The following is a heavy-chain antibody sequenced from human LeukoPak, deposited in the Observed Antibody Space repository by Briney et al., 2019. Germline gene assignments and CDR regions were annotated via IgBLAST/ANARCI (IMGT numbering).Heavy chain of an antibody. Sequence: GGSLRLSCAASGFTFSSYSMNWVRQAPGKGLEWVSYISSSGRTIYYADSVKSRFTISRDNAKNSLYLQMNSLRAEDTAVYYCARPYDFWSGYSAGSYFDYWGQGTLVTVSS. V-gene: IGHV3-48*01. CDR2: ISSSGRTI. CDR3: ARPYDFWSGYSAGSYFDY. D-gene: IGHD3-3*01. J-gene: IGHJ4*02. CDR1: GFTFSSYS.